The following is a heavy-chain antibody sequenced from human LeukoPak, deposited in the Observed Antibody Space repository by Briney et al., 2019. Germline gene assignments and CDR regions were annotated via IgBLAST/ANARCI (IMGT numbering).Heavy chain of an antibody. CDR3: AKSSGSYPGSFDY. J-gene: IGHJ4*02. V-gene: IGHV3-23*01. CDR2: ISGSGGST. CDR1: GFTFSSYA. D-gene: IGHD1-26*01. Sequence: GGSLRLSCAASGFTFSSYAMSWVRQAPGKGLEWVLAISGSGGSTYYADSVKGRFTISRDNSKNTLYLQMNSLRAEDTAVYYCAKSSGSYPGSFDYWGQGTLVTVSS.